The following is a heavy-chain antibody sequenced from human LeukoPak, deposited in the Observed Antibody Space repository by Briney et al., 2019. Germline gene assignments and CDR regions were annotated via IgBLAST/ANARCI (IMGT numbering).Heavy chain of an antibody. CDR3: ARDVVQGTGMATGWFDP. Sequence: GGSLRLSWAASGFTLNRLIVSWVGQAPGEGLEWVSYIISSSSTIYYAGCVNGRFTISRDNAKNSLYLQMNSLRDEDTAVYYCARDVVQGTGMATGWFDPWGQGTLVTVSS. D-gene: IGHD5-18*01. CDR2: IISSSSTI. V-gene: IGHV3-48*02. J-gene: IGHJ5*02. CDR1: GFTLNRLI.